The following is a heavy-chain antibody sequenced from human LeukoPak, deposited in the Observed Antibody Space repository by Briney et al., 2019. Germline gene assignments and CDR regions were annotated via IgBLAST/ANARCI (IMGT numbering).Heavy chain of an antibody. J-gene: IGHJ3*02. D-gene: IGHD3-22*01. CDR2: IYHTGTT. Sequence: SETLSLTCTVSGGSISTYYWSWIRQPPGKGLEWIGYIYHTGTTNYNPSLKSRVSISVDTSKNQFSLKLSSVTAADTAVYYCARHLYYYDSSGYYYPDAFDIWGQGTMVTVSS. CDR3: ARHLYYYDSSGYYYPDAFDI. CDR1: GGSISTYY. V-gene: IGHV4-59*08.